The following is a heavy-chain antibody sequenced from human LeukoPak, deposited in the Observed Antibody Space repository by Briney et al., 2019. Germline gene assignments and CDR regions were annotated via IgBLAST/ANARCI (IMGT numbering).Heavy chain of an antibody. D-gene: IGHD3-22*01. CDR2: INPNSGGT. Sequence: GASVKVSCKASGYTFTGYYMHWVRQAPGQGLEWMGWINPNSGGTNYAQKFQGRVTMTRDTSISTAYMELSRLRSEDTAVYYCARDPDYYEADRYFDYWGQGTLVTVSS. V-gene: IGHV1-2*02. J-gene: IGHJ4*02. CDR3: ARDPDYYEADRYFDY. CDR1: GYTFTGYY.